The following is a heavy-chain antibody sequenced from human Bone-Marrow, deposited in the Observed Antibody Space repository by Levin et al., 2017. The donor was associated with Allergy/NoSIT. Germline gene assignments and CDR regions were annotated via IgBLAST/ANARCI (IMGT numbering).Heavy chain of an antibody. CDR2: IKQDGSEK. CDR3: ARYPIAAGGYFDL. D-gene: IGHD6-13*01. Sequence: GGSLRLSCAASGFTFSSYWMTWVRQAPGRGLEWVANIKQDGSEKYYVDSMKGRFTISRDNAKNSLYLQMNSLRVEDTAVYYCARYPIAAGGYFDLWGRGTLVTVSS. V-gene: IGHV3-7*01. CDR1: GFTFSSYW. J-gene: IGHJ2*01.